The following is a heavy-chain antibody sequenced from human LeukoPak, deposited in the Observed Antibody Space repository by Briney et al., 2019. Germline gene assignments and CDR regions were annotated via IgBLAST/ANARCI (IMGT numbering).Heavy chain of an antibody. CDR2: ISSSGSTI. Sequence: GGSLRLSCAASGFTFRDFYMSWIRQAPGKGLEWVSYISSSGSTIYYADSVKGRFTISRDNAKNSLYLQMNSLRAEDTAVYYCAKEGNLLWFGERSLYYYMDVWGKGTTVTISS. V-gene: IGHV3-11*01. CDR3: AKEGNLLWFGERSLYYYMDV. CDR1: GFTFRDFY. J-gene: IGHJ6*03. D-gene: IGHD3-10*01.